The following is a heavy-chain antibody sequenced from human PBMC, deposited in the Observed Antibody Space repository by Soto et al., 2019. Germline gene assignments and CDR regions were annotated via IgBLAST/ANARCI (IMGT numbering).Heavy chain of an antibody. Sequence: ASVKVSCKASGYTFTSYGISWVRQAPGQGLEWMGWISAYNGNTNYAQKLQGRVTMTTDTSTSTAYMELRSLRSDDTAVYYCARDMAEGGYDFWSGYYSLDYWGQGTLVTVSS. V-gene: IGHV1-18*01. CDR3: ARDMAEGGYDFWSGYYSLDY. J-gene: IGHJ4*02. D-gene: IGHD3-3*01. CDR2: ISAYNGNT. CDR1: GYTFTSYG.